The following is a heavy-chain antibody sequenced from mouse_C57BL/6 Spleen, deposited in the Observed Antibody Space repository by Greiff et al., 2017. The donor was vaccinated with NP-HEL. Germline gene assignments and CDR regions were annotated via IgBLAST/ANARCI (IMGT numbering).Heavy chain of an antibody. CDR1: GYAFTNYL. CDR3: ARRLGLKGAMDY. Sequence: QVQLKESGAELVRPGTSVKVSCKASGYAFTNYLIEWVKQRPGQGLEWIGVINPGSGGTNYNEKFKGKATLTADKSSSTAYMQLSSLTSEDSAVYFCARRLGLKGAMDYWGQGTSVTVSS. V-gene: IGHV1-54*01. D-gene: IGHD2-4*01. J-gene: IGHJ4*01. CDR2: INPGSGGT.